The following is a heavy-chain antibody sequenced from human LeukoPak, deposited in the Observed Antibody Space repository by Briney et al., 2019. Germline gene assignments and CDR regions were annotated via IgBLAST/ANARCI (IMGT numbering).Heavy chain of an antibody. D-gene: IGHD3-3*01. J-gene: IGHJ6*03. CDR3: ARGNYDFYGDYYYMDV. CDR2: IYHSGST. CDR1: GYSITSGYY. V-gene: IGHV4-38-2*01. Sequence: SETLSLTCAVSGYSITSGYYWGWIRQPPGKGLEWIGNIYHSGSTYYNPSLKSRVTISVDTSKNQFSLKLSSVTAADTAVYYCARGNYDFYGDYYYMDVWGKGTTVTVSS.